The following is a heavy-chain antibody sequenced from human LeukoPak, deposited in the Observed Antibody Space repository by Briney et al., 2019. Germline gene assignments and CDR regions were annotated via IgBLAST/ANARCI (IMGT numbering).Heavy chain of an antibody. Sequence: PGRSLRLSCAVSGFTFSSYSMNWVRQAPGKGLEWVSSISSSSSYIYYADSVKGRFTISRDNAKNPLYLQMNSLRAEDTALYHCARERMYSSGWYGDFDYWGQGTLVTVSS. CDR1: GFTFSSYS. J-gene: IGHJ4*02. CDR3: ARERMYSSGWYGDFDY. CDR2: ISSSSSYI. V-gene: IGHV3-21*04. D-gene: IGHD6-19*01.